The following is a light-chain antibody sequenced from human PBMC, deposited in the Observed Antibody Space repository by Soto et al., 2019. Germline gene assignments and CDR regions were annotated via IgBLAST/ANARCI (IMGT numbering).Light chain of an antibody. J-gene: IGLJ1*01. CDR2: DDN. CDR1: NLGSYG. CDR3: QVWHVSSDHYV. Sequence: SYELTQPPSVSVAPGQTAKISCGGDNLGSYGVHWYQQKPGQAPVPLVYDDNDRPSGSPERFSGSKSGNTATLTISRVEAGDEADYYCQVWHVSSDHYVFGTGTKVTVL. V-gene: IGLV3-21*02.